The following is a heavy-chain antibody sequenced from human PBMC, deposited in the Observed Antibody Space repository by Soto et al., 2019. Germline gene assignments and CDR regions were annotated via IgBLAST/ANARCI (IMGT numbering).Heavy chain of an antibody. CDR3: AHRVLRTVFGLVTTTAIYFDF. CDR1: GFSLTTSGVG. V-gene: IGHV2-5*02. J-gene: IGHJ4*02. Sequence: QITLNESGPTQVKPRQTLTLTCTFSGFSLTTSGVGVDWIRQSPGKAPAGLALIYWDDDKRYSPSLKSRLTITKDTSKNQVVLTMADLDPADTATYYCAHRVLRTVFGLVTTTAIYFDFWGQGTPVAVSS. D-gene: IGHD3-3*01. CDR2: IYWDDDK.